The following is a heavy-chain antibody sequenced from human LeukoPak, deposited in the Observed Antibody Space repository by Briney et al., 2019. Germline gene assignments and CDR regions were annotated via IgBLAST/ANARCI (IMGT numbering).Heavy chain of an antibody. CDR3: AREGGPYRPLDY. J-gene: IGHJ4*02. CDR1: GGSISTTNW. CDR2: VHLSGRT. Sequence: TSGTLSLTCGVYGGSISTTNWWPWVRQPPREGLEWIGEVHLSGRTHYNPSLESRVTMSVDMSENHISLRLTSVTAADTAVYYCAREGGPYRPLDYSGQGTLVTASS. V-gene: IGHV4-4*02.